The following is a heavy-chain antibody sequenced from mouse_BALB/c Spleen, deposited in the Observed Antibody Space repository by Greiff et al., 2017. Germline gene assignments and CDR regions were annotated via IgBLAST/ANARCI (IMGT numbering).Heavy chain of an antibody. D-gene: IGHD2-14*01. Sequence: VKLMESGPQLVRPGASVKISCKASGYSFTSYWMHWVKQRPGQGLEWIGMIDPSDSETRLNQKFKDKATLTVDKSSSTAYMQLSSPTSEDSAVYYCARGYDDAMDYWGQGTSVTVSS. CDR3: ARGYDDAMDY. CDR2: IDPSDSET. V-gene: IGHV1S126*01. J-gene: IGHJ4*01. CDR1: GYSFTSYW.